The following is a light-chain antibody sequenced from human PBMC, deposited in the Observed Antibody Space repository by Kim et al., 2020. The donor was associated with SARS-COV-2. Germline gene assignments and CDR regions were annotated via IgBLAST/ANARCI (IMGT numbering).Light chain of an antibody. J-gene: IGLJ1*01. CDR1: SSDIGGYNF. CDR2: DVN. CDR3: TSYTSSSTYV. Sequence: GQSITISCTGTSSDIGGYNFVSWYQQHPGKAPKLKIYDVNNRPSGVSNRFSGSKSGNTASLTISGLQAEDEADYYCTSYTSSSTYVFGTGTKVTVL. V-gene: IGLV2-14*03.